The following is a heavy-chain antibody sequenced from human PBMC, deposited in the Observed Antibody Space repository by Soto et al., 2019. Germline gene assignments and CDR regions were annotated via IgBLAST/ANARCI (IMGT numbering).Heavy chain of an antibody. Sequence: EVQLVESGGGLVQPGGSLRLSCAASGFTFSNFWMTWVRQAPGKGLEWVANIKQDGGEIYYLDSVKGRFTISRENAKNSLLLQMNSLRAEDTAVYYCARGWAALDSWGQGTLVTVSS. CDR3: ARGWAALDS. D-gene: IGHD6-6*01. CDR1: GFTFSNFW. V-gene: IGHV3-7*03. CDR2: IKQDGGEI. J-gene: IGHJ4*02.